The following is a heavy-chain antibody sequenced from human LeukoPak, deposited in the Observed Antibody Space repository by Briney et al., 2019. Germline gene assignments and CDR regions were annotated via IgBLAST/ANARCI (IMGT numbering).Heavy chain of an antibody. J-gene: IGHJ4*02. CDR2: ISAYNGDT. CDR1: GYTFTSYG. Sequence: ASVKVSCKASGYTFTSYGISWVRQAPGQGLEWMGWISAYNGDTNYAQKLQGRVTMTTDTSTSTAYMELRSLRSDDTAVYYCASAYDSSGYYYYWGQGTLVTVSS. CDR3: ASAYDSSGYYYY. V-gene: IGHV1-18*01. D-gene: IGHD3-22*01.